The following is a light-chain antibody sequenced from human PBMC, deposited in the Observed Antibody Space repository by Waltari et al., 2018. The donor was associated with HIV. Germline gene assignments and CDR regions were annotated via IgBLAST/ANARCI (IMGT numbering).Light chain of an antibody. J-gene: IGLJ3*02. Sequence: SSELTQDPAVSVALVQTVRITCQGDSPRSYYATWCQQRPGQAPLLVFYGKNIRPSGIPDRFSGSMSGNAASFTISGARAEEEADYYCNSRDSSGDHRWVFGGGTKLTV. CDR3: NSRDSSGDHRWV. CDR2: GKN. V-gene: IGLV3-19*01. CDR1: SPRSYY.